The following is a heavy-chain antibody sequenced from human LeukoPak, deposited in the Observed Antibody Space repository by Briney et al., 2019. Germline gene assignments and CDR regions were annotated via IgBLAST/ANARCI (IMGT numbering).Heavy chain of an antibody. J-gene: IGHJ4*02. Sequence: KTSETLSLTCAVYGGSFSGYYWSWIRQPPGKGLEWIGEINHSGSTNYNPSLKSRVTISVDTSKNQFSLKLSSVTAADTAVYYCARGYVECQLLLVRFDYWGQGTLVTVSS. V-gene: IGHV4-34*01. CDR3: ARGYVECQLLLVRFDY. D-gene: IGHD2-2*01. CDR1: GGSFSGYY. CDR2: INHSGST.